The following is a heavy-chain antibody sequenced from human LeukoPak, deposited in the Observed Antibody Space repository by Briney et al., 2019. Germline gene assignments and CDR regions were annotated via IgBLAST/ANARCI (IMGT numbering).Heavy chain of an antibody. CDR2: INPNSGGT. J-gene: IGHJ4*02. CDR3: ARGRGNFDPRGYSYGLYYFDY. D-gene: IGHD5-18*01. Sequence: ASVKVSCKASGNTFTGYYMHWVRQAPGQGLEWMGWINPNSGGTNYAQKFQGWVTMTRDTSISTAYMELSRLRSDDTAVYYCARGRGNFDPRGYSYGLYYFDYWGQGTLVTVSS. CDR1: GNTFTGYY. V-gene: IGHV1-2*04.